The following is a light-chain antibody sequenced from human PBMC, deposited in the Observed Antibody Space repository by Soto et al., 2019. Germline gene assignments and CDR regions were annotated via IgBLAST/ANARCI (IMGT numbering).Light chain of an antibody. CDR2: STN. J-gene: IGLJ2*01. Sequence: QSVLTQPPSTSGTPGQRVTISCSGSSSNIGSNTVSWYQHLPGTAPKLLIYSTNQRPSGVPDRFSGSKSGTSASLAISGLQSEDEADYYCAAWDDSLSGMVFGGVTKLTVL. V-gene: IGLV1-44*01. CDR3: AAWDDSLSGMV. CDR1: SSNIGSNT.